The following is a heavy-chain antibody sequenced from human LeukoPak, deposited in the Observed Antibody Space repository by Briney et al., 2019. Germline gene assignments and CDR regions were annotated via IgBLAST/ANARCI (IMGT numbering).Heavy chain of an antibody. Sequence: SETLSLTCTVSGGSISSYYWSWIRQPPGKGLEWIGYIYTSGSTNYNPSLKSRVTISVDTSKNQFSLKLSSVTAADTAMYYCARGDGYYQDYWGQGTLVTVSS. J-gene: IGHJ4*02. V-gene: IGHV4-4*09. D-gene: IGHD3-22*01. CDR2: IYTSGST. CDR1: GGSISSYY. CDR3: ARGDGYYQDY.